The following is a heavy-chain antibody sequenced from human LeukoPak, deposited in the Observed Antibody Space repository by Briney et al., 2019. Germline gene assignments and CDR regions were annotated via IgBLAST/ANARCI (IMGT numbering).Heavy chain of an antibody. CDR2: ISGSGGST. Sequence: GGSLRLSCAASGFTFSSFVMSWVRQAPGMGPEWVSAISGSGGSTYYADSVKGRFTISRDNSRNTLYLQMNSLRAEDTAVYYCAKDGGVGATDYWGQGTLVTVSS. V-gene: IGHV3-23*01. J-gene: IGHJ4*02. CDR3: AKDGGVGATDY. D-gene: IGHD1-26*01. CDR1: GFTFSSFV.